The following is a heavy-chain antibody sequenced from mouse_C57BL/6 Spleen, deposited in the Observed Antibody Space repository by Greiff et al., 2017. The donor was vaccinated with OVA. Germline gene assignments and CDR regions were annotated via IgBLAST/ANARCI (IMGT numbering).Heavy chain of an antibody. V-gene: IGHV1-7*01. CDR3: ARYYGSSPYAMDY. Sequence: VQLVESGAELAKPGASVKLSCKASGYTFTSYWMHWVKQRPGQGLEWIGYINPSSGYTKYNQKFKDKATLTADKSSSTAYMQLSSLTYEDSAVYYCARYYGSSPYAMDYWGQGTSVTVSS. D-gene: IGHD1-1*01. J-gene: IGHJ4*01. CDR1: GYTFTSYW. CDR2: INPSSGYT.